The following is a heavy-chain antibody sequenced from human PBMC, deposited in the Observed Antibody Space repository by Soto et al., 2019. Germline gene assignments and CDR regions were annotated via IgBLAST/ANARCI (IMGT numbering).Heavy chain of an antibody. CDR1: GDSISNSNW. V-gene: IGHV4-4*02. CDR3: ARDFEAARLGIDY. CDR2: IFHSGST. D-gene: IGHD6-6*01. J-gene: IGHJ4*02. Sequence: PSETLSLTCAVSGDSISNSNWWIWVRQPPGKGLEWIGEIFHSGSTNYNPSLKGRVTISVDRSKNQFSLKLSSVTAADTAVYYCARDFEAARLGIDYWGQG.